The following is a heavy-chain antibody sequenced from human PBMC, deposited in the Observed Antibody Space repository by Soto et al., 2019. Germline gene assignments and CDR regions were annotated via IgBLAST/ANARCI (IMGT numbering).Heavy chain of an antibody. CDR3: ARVAYSGYDPNRLPHWFDP. D-gene: IGHD5-12*01. CDR2: IIPIFGTA. J-gene: IGHJ5*02. V-gene: IGHV1-69*13. Sequence: ASVKVSCKASGGTFSSYAISWVRQAPGQGLEWMGGIIPIFGTANYAQKFQGRVTITADESTSTAYMELSSLRSEDTAVYYCARVAYSGYDPNRLPHWFDPWGQGTLVTVSS. CDR1: GGTFSSYA.